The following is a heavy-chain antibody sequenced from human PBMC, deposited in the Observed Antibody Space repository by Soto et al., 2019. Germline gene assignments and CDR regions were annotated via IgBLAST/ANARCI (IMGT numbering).Heavy chain of an antibody. CDR1: GGSFGTNY. CDR2: THHTGST. CDR3: ATDSAGRGPFDP. Sequence: SETLSLTCTISGGSFGTNYWSWIRQAPGKGLEWIGYTHHTGSTKYNPSLKSRATISVDTSKNQFSLTLNSAAAADTAVYYCATDSAGRGPFDPWGQGILVTVSS. V-gene: IGHV4-59*13. D-gene: IGHD3-10*01. J-gene: IGHJ5*02.